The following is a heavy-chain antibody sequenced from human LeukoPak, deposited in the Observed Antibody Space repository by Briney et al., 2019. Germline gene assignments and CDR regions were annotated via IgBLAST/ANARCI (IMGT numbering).Heavy chain of an antibody. D-gene: IGHD3-22*01. CDR1: GGSISSYY. Sequence: SETLSLTCTVSGGSISSYYWSWIRQPPGKGLEWIGYIYYSGSTNYNPSLESRVTISVDTSKNQFSLKLSSVTAADTAVYYCARSSLGDYDSSGYYYPFDYWGQGTLVTVSS. CDR3: ARSSLGDYDSSGYYYPFDY. J-gene: IGHJ4*02. CDR2: IYYSGST. V-gene: IGHV4-59*01.